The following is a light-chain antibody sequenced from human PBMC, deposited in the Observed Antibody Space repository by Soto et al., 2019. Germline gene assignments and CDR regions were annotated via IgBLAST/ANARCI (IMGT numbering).Light chain of an antibody. CDR1: QRVSSSF. CDR2: GAS. V-gene: IGKV3-20*01. J-gene: IGKJ1*01. CDR3: QQYVSSPWA. Sequence: EIVLAQSPGTLSLSPGESATLSCRASQRVSSSFLAWYQQKAGQAPRLLIYGASRRATGIPDRFSGSGSGTDVTLTISRLEPEDFAVYYGQQYVSSPWAFGQGTKVEI.